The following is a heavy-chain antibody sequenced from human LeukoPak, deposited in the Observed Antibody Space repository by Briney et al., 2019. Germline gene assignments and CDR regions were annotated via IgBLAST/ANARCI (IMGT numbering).Heavy chain of an antibody. J-gene: IGHJ6*03. CDR2: MNPNSGNT. D-gene: IGHD3-10*01. V-gene: IGHV1-8*01. CDR3: ARVPTLLWFGGSYYYYYMDV. CDR1: GYTFTSYD. Sequence: GASVKVSCKASGYTFTSYDINWVRQATGQGLEWMGWMNPNSGNTGYAQKFQGRVTMTRNTSISTAYMELSSLRSEDTAVYYCARVPTLLWFGGSYYYYYMDVWGKGTTVTISS.